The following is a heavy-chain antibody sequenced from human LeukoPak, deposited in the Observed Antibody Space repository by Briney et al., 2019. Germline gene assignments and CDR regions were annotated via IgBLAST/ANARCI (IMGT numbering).Heavy chain of an antibody. CDR3: AGHHMKNNLDY. J-gene: IGHJ4*02. D-gene: IGHD1/OR15-1a*01. V-gene: IGHV4-39*01. CDR1: GDSISSSTYY. Sequence: SETLSLTCTVSGDSISSSTYYWGWIRQPPGKGLEWIGSINYSGTTYYKPSLKSRVTISVDTSKNQFSLKLSSVSAADTAVFYCAGHHMKNNLDYWGQGTLVTVSS. CDR2: INYSGTT.